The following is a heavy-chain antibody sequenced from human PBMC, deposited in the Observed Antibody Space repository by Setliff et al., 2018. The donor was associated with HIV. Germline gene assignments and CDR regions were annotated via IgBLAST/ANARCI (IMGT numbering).Heavy chain of an antibody. D-gene: IGHD4-17*01. V-gene: IGHV3-30*04. Sequence: PGGSLRLSCAASGFTFNEYSIHWVRQAPGKGLEGVAIISFDGTMKDYADSVKGRFTVSRVNSRNSLYLQMNSLRADDTAVYYCARNLGVAALGDDGQVDYYYYYMDVWGKGTTVTVSS. CDR2: ISFDGTMK. CDR1: GFTFNEYS. CDR3: ARNLGVAALGDDGQVDYYYYYMDV. J-gene: IGHJ6*03.